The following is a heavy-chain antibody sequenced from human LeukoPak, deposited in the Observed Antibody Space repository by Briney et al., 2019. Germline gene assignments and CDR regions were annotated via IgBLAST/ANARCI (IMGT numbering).Heavy chain of an antibody. CDR3: VRDGRSGWHFDY. J-gene: IGHJ4*02. V-gene: IGHV3-7*01. Sequence: QTGGSLRLSCAASGFTFSSYWMSWVRQAPGKGLEWVANIKQDGSEKYYVDSVKGRFTNSRDNVENSMFLQMNSLRAEDTAVYYCVRDGRSGWHFDYWGQGALVTVSS. D-gene: IGHD6-19*01. CDR2: IKQDGSEK. CDR1: GFTFSSYW.